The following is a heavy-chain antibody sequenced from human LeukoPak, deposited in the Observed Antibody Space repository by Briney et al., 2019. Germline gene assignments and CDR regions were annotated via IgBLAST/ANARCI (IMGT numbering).Heavy chain of an antibody. D-gene: IGHD1-7*01. CDR3: ARGITGTPTWFDP. CDR2: ISSSSSYI. J-gene: IGHJ5*02. CDR1: GFTFSNYK. V-gene: IGHV3-21*01. Sequence: GGSLRLSCAASGFTFSNYKMNWVRPAPGKGLEWVSSISSSSSYIYYADPVKGRFTISRDNAKNSLYLQMNSLRAEDTAVYYCARGITGTPTWFDPWGQGTLVTVSS.